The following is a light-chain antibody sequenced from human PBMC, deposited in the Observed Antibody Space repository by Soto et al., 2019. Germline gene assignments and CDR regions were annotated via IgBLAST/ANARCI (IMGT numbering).Light chain of an antibody. J-gene: IGKJ5*01. CDR2: GAS. V-gene: IGKV3-20*01. CDR1: QSVSSNY. Sequence: EIVLTQSPCSLSLSPGERATLSCRASQSVSSNYLAWYQQKPGQAPRLLIYGASSRATGIPDRFSGSGSGTDFTLTISRLEPEDFAVYYCQQYGSSLYTFGQGTRLEIK. CDR3: QQYGSSLYT.